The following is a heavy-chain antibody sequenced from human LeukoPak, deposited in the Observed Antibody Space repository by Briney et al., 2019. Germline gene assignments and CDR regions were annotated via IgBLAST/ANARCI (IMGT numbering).Heavy chain of an antibody. J-gene: IGHJ6*03. V-gene: IGHV3-48*04. Sequence: GGSLRLSCAASGFTFSSYTMDWVRQAPGKGLEWVSYITSSGSTVYYADSVKGRFTISRDNAKNSLYLQMQSPTAEDTAVYFCARVGSSSKYYYYMDVWGKGTTVTVSS. CDR3: ARVGSSSKYYYYMDV. CDR2: ITSSGSTV. D-gene: IGHD3-10*01. CDR1: GFTFSSYT.